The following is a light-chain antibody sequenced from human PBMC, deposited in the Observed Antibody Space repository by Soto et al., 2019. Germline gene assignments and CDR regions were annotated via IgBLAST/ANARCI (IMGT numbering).Light chain of an antibody. Sequence: DIPMTQSPSSLSASVGDRVTITCRASQSISSYLNWYQQKPGKAPKLLIYKASTLKSGVPSRFSGSGSGTEFTLTISSLQPDDVTTYYCQHYNSYSEAFGQGTKVDIK. CDR1: QSISSY. J-gene: IGKJ1*01. CDR2: KAS. CDR3: QHYNSYSEA. V-gene: IGKV1-5*03.